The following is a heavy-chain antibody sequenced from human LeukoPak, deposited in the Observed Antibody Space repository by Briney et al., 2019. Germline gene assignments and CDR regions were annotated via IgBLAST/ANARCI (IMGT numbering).Heavy chain of an antibody. Sequence: SETLSLTCTVSGYSISTGYYWGWIRQPPGKGLEWIGNIYHSGNTYYNPSLKSRVTISVDTSKNQFSLKLSSVTAADTAVYYCARGRWLQPNDYWGQGTLVTVSS. D-gene: IGHD5-24*01. V-gene: IGHV4-38-2*02. CDR2: IYHSGNT. CDR3: ARGRWLQPNDY. CDR1: GYSISTGYY. J-gene: IGHJ4*02.